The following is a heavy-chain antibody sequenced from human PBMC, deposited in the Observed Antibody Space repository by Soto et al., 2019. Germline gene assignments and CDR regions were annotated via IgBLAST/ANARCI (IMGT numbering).Heavy chain of an antibody. Sequence: GASVKVSCKVSGYSLTELSIHWVRQAPGQGLEWMGWISAYNGNTNYAQKLQGRVTMTTDTSTSTAYMELRSLRSDDTAVYYCARGSIVASGDWFDPWGQGTLVTVSS. CDR3: ARGSIVASGDWFDP. CDR1: GYSLTELS. D-gene: IGHD2-15*01. J-gene: IGHJ5*02. CDR2: ISAYNGNT. V-gene: IGHV1-18*01.